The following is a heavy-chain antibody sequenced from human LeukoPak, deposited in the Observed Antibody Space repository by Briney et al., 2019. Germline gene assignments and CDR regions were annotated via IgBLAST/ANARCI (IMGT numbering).Heavy chain of an antibody. CDR3: TTTYYDILTGYSLFDY. D-gene: IGHD3-9*01. J-gene: IGHJ4*02. CDR2: IRSKANSYAT. V-gene: IGHV3-73*01. Sequence: PGGSLRLSCAASGFTFSGSAMHWVRQASGKGLEWVGRIRSKANSYATAYAASVKGRFTISRDDSKNTAYLQMNSLKTEDTAVYYCTTTYYDILTGYSLFDYWGQGTLVTVSS. CDR1: GFTFSGSA.